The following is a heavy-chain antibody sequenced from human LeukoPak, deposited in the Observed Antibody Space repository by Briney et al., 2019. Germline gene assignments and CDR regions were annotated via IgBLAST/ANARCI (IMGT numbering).Heavy chain of an antibody. Sequence: GGSLRLSCAASGFTFDDYAMQWVRQAPGKGLEWVSLISGDGGSTYYADSVKGRFTISRDNSKNSLYLQMNSLRTEDTALYYCAKVGYNSWGIDYWGQGTLVTVSP. CDR1: GFTFDDYA. CDR3: AKVGYNSWGIDY. V-gene: IGHV3-43*02. D-gene: IGHD5-24*01. J-gene: IGHJ4*02. CDR2: ISGDGGST.